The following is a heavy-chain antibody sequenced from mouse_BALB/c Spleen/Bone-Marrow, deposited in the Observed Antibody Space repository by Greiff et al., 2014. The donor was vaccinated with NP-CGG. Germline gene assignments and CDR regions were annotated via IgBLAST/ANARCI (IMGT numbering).Heavy chain of an antibody. CDR1: GFTFSSNG. D-gene: IGHD2-4*01. CDR2: INVNGDTT. Sequence: VQLKESGGGLVQPGGSLKLSCAASGFTFSSNGMSWVRQTPDKRLEMIATINVNGDTTYHPDSVKGRFTISRDNVKNTLYLQMSSLKSEDTAMYYCARGYDYSSWFAYWGQGTLVTVPA. V-gene: IGHV5-6-3*01. CDR3: ARGYDYSSWFAY. J-gene: IGHJ3*01.